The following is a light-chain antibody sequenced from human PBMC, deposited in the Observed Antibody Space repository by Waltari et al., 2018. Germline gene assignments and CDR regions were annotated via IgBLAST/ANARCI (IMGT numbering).Light chain of an antibody. CDR2: EID. CDR3: SSWTDSSRTGKLS. Sequence: QSALTQPPSASGSPGQSVTIPCTGTTTYPRNFKYVSWFLQHPVKAPKLILYEIDRRPSGVPDRFSGSKSGDAASLTVSGLQAEDEAIYFCSSWTDSSRTGKLSFGGGTKLTVL. CDR1: TTYPRNFKY. J-gene: IGLJ2*01. V-gene: IGLV2-8*01.